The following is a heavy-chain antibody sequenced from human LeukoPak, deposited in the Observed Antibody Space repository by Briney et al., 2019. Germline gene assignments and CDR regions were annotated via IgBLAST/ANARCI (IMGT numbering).Heavy chain of an antibody. CDR3: ARRSRNYFDY. CDR2: SYYTGIT. V-gene: IGHV4-59*08. J-gene: IGHJ4*02. D-gene: IGHD5/OR15-5a*01. Sequence: SETLSLTCTVSGVSISSYYWSWIRQPPGKGLEWIGYSYYTGITYYNSSLKSRVTISVDTSKNQFSLKLSSVTAADTAVYYCARRSRNYFDYWGQGTLVTVSS. CDR1: GVSISSYY.